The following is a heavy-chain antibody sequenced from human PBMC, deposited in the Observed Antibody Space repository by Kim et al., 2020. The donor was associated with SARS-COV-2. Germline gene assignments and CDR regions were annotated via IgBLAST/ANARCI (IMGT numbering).Heavy chain of an antibody. CDR3: ARGDGVTAIVY. V-gene: IGHV3-33*01. Sequence: YYAEPVKGRFTISRDNSQNTLYLHMNSLRAEDTALYYCARGDGVTAIVYWGQGTPVIVSS. J-gene: IGHJ4*02. D-gene: IGHD2-21*02.